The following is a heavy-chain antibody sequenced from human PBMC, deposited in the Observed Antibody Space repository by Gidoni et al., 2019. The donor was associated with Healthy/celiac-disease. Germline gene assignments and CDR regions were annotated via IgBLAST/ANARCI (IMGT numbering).Heavy chain of an antibody. J-gene: IGHJ5*02. Sequence: QVQLQESGPGLVKPSETLSLTCPVSGGSISSYYWSWIRQPPGKGLEWIGYIYYSGSTNYNPSLKSRVTISVDTSKNQFSLKLSSVTAADTAVYYCARDRGQQLRRWFDPWGQGTLVTVSS. CDR1: GGSISSYY. CDR3: ARDRGQQLRRWFDP. CDR2: IYYSGST. V-gene: IGHV4-59*01. D-gene: IGHD6-13*01.